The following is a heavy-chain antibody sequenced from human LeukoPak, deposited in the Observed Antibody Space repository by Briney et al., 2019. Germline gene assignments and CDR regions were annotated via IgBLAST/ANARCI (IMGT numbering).Heavy chain of an antibody. CDR3: ARSPDILTGEKFDY. Sequence: GGSLRLSCAASGFAFSSYGMHWVRQAPGKGLECVAFIRYDGSNKYYADSVKGRFTISRDNSKNTLYLQMNSLRSDDTAVYYCARSPDILTGEKFDYWGQGTLVTVSS. V-gene: IGHV3-30*02. D-gene: IGHD3-9*01. CDR2: IRYDGSNK. J-gene: IGHJ4*02. CDR1: GFAFSSYG.